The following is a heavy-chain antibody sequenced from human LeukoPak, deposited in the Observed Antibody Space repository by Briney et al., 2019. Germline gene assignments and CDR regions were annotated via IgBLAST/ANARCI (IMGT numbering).Heavy chain of an antibody. Sequence: SVKVSCKASGGTFSSYAISWVRQAPGQGLEWMGGIIPIFGTANYAQKFQGRITITADESTSTAYMELSSLRSEDTAVYYCARSSPWYCSSTSCYTHFDYWGQGTLVTVSS. J-gene: IGHJ4*02. CDR3: ARSSPWYCSSTSCYTHFDY. D-gene: IGHD2-2*02. V-gene: IGHV1-69*01. CDR2: IIPIFGTA. CDR1: GGTFSSYA.